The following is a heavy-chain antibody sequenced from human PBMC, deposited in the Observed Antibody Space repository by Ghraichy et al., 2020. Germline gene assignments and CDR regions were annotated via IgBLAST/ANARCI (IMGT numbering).Heavy chain of an antibody. CDR3: ARDEWYCSGGSCYSGGAFDI. CDR2: ISSSSSTI. CDR1: GFTFSSYS. J-gene: IGHJ3*02. D-gene: IGHD2-15*01. V-gene: IGHV3-48*02. Sequence: GGSLRLSCAASGFTFSSYSMNWVRQAPGKGLEWVSYISSSSSTIYYADSVKGRFTISRDNAKNSLYLQMNSLRDEDTAVYYCARDEWYCSGGSCYSGGAFDIWGQGTMVTVSS.